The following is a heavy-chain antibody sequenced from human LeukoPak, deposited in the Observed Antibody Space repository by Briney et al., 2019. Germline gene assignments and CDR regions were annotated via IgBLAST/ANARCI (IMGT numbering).Heavy chain of an antibody. CDR2: INHSGST. Sequence: PSETLSLTCTVSGGSISSSSYYWGWIRQPPGKGLEWIGEINHSGSTNYNPSLKSRVTISVDTSKNQFSLKLSSVTAADTAVYYCARLPTKKAAGNSWGQGTLVTVSS. D-gene: IGHD6-13*01. J-gene: IGHJ4*02. V-gene: IGHV4-39*07. CDR3: ARLPTKKAAGNS. CDR1: GGSISSSSYY.